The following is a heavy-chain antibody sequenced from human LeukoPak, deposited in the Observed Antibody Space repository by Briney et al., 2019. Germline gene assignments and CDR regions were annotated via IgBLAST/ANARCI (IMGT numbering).Heavy chain of an antibody. J-gene: IGHJ3*02. Sequence: GGSLRLSCAASGFTVSSNYMSWVRQAPGKGREWVSVIYSGGSTYYADSVKGRFTISRDNSKNTLYLQMNSLRAEDTAVYYCARLYSSGWYGRAFDIWGQGTMVTVSS. CDR2: IYSGGST. CDR3: ARLYSSGWYGRAFDI. V-gene: IGHV3-53*01. CDR1: GFTVSSNY. D-gene: IGHD6-19*01.